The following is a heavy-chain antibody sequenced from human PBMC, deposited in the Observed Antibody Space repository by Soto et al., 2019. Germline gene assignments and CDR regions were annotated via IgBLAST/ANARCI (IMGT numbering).Heavy chain of an antibody. Sequence: QVQLVQSGAEVKKPGSSVKVSCKASGGTFSSYAISWVRQAPGQGLEWMGGIIPIFGTANYAQKFQGRVTITADESTSTDYMELSSLRSEDTAVYYCARDPRGIAAAGGGMDVWGQGTTVTVSS. CDR3: ARDPRGIAAAGGGMDV. CDR2: IIPIFGTA. V-gene: IGHV1-69*12. D-gene: IGHD6-13*01. CDR1: GGTFSSYA. J-gene: IGHJ6*02.